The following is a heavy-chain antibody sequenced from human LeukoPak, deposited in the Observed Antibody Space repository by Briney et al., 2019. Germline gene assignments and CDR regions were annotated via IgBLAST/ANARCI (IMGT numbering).Heavy chain of an antibody. CDR3: ARVGKQLVLGFDY. Sequence: SGGSLRLSCAASGFTFNNAWMSWVRQAPGKGLEWVAGISGSGGTTYYADSVKGRFTISRDNSKNTLYLQMSSLRSEDTAVYYCARVGKQLVLGFDYWGQGTLVTVSS. CDR1: GFTFNNAW. V-gene: IGHV3-23*01. J-gene: IGHJ4*02. D-gene: IGHD6-6*01. CDR2: ISGSGGTT.